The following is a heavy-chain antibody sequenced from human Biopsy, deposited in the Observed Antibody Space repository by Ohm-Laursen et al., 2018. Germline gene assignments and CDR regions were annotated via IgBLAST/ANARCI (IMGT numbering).Heavy chain of an antibody. V-gene: IGHV4-61*08. CDR1: GGSIGGSGDY. CDR3: ARLFRLDDYWNDDPPDGFDV. Sequence: TLSLTCTVSGGSIGGSGDYWSWIREPPGKGLEWFGYLSDTGTTNYNPSLRGRVAMSVDTSKNQFSLQLTSVTAADTAMFFCARLFRLDDYWNDDPPDGFDVWGQGTMVTVSS. J-gene: IGHJ3*01. D-gene: IGHD3-3*01. CDR2: LSDTGTT.